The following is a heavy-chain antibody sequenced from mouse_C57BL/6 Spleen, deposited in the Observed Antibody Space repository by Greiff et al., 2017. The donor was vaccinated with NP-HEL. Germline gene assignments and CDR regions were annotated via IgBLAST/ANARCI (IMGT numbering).Heavy chain of an antibody. Sequence: DVQLQESGGGLVQPGGSMKLSCVASGFTFSNYWMNWVRQSPEKGLEWVAQIRLKSDNYATHYAESVKGRFTISRDDSKSSVYLQMNNLRAEDTGIYYCTGLYYYGRGYFDVWGTGTTVTVSS. CDR2: IRLKSDNYAT. V-gene: IGHV6-3*01. J-gene: IGHJ1*03. CDR3: TGLYYYGRGYFDV. CDR1: GFTFSNYW. D-gene: IGHD1-1*01.